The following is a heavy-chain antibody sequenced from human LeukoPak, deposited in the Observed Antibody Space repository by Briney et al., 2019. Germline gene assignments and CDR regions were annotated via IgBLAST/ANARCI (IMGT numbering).Heavy chain of an antibody. V-gene: IGHV4-31*03. Sequence: SQTLSLTCTVSGGSISSGGYYWSWIRQHPGKGLEWIGYIYYSGSTYYNPSLKSRVTISVDTTKNQFSLKLSSVTAADTAVYYCARSTDNRYSSGWYGSDYYYGMDVWGQGTTVTVSS. J-gene: IGHJ6*02. CDR2: IYYSGST. CDR3: ARSTDNRYSSGWYGSDYYYGMDV. CDR1: GGSISSGGYY. D-gene: IGHD6-19*01.